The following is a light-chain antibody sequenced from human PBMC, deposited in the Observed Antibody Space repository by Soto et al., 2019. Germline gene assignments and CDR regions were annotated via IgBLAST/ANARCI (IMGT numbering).Light chain of an antibody. CDR1: HSVSSN. V-gene: IGKV3-15*01. J-gene: IGKJ5*01. CDR2: GAS. CDR3: QQYNNWPPIT. Sequence: EIVMTQSAATLSVSPGEGVTLSCRSSHSVSSNLAWYQQSPGQAPRLLIYGASTRATGIPARFSGSGSGTEFTLTISSLQSEDFAVYYCQQYNNWPPITFGQGTRLEIK.